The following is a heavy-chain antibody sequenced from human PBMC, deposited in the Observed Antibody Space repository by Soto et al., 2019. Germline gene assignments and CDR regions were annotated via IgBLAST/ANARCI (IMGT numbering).Heavy chain of an antibody. CDR3: ARDRVESGYPEYCQH. Sequence: EVQLVESGGGLIQPGGSLRLSCAASRFTVSSNYMSWVRQAPGKGLEWVSVIYSGGSTYYADSVKGRFTISRDNSKNTLYLQMNSLRAEDTAVYYCARDRVESGYPEYCQHWGQGTLVTVAS. CDR2: IYSGGST. CDR1: RFTVSSNY. D-gene: IGHD3-22*01. V-gene: IGHV3-53*01. J-gene: IGHJ1*01.